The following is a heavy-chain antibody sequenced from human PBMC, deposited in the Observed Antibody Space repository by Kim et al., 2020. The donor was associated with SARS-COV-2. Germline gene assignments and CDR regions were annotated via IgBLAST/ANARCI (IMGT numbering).Heavy chain of an antibody. Sequence: SETLSLTCAVSGCSVSDPTYYWGWMRQPPGKGLDWIGSIYYAGDTLYNPSLKSRITISVDISKNQFPLKLSSVTAAGTAVYYCARVKGRYCGGNCYFAFDIGSQRTMATVS. V-gene: IGHV4-39*06. J-gene: IGHJ3*02. D-gene: IGHD2-21*02. CDR1: GCSVSDPTYY. CDR3: ARVKGRYCGGNCYFAFDI. CDR2: IYYAGDT.